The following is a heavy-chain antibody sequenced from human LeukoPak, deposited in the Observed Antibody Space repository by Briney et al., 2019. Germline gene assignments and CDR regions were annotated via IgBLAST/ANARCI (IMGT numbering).Heavy chain of an antibody. CDR2: ISYDGSNK. J-gene: IGHJ3*02. CDR1: GLTFSSYV. D-gene: IGHD3-22*01. Sequence: HTGGSLRLSCAASGLTFSSYVMHWVRQAPGKGLEWVAVISYDGSNKYYADSVKGRFTISRDNSKNTLYLQMNSLRAEDTAVYYCANVYDSSGYSAFDIWGQGTMVTVSS. V-gene: IGHV3-30*18. CDR3: ANVYDSSGYSAFDI.